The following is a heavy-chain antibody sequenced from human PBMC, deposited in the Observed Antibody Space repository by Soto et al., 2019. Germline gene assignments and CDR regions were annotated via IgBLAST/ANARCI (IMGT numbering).Heavy chain of an antibody. CDR3: ARGNLDV. D-gene: IGHD1-1*01. CDR1: GFTFNLFT. V-gene: IGHV3-30-3*01. Sequence: QVQVVESGGGVVRPGTSLRLSCAASGFTFNLFTFHWFRQAPGGGLEWVAVVSHVDDNKFYADSVKGRFTISRDNSKNTLYLQMDNLRTEDTALYYCARGNLDVWGQGTTVTVSS. CDR2: VSHVDDNK. J-gene: IGHJ6*02.